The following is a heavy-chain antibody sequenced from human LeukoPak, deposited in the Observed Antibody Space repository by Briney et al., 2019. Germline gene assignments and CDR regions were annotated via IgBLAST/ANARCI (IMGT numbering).Heavy chain of an antibody. D-gene: IGHD3-16*01. CDR1: GGSISSYY. V-gene: IGHV4-59*01. Sequence: PSETLSLTCSVSGGSISSYYWSWIRQPPGKGQEWIGYIYYSGSTNYNPSLKSRVTISLDTSKNQFSLKLTSVTAADTAVYYCARAPIPYDRSRTDYRFDPWGQGTLVTVAS. CDR3: ARAPIPYDRSRTDYRFDP. J-gene: IGHJ5*02. CDR2: IYYSGST.